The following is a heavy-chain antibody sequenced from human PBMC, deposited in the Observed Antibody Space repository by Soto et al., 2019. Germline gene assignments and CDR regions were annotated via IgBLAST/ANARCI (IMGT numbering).Heavy chain of an antibody. Sequence: QVQLVQSGAEVKKPGASVKVSCKASGYTFTSYDINWVRQATGQGLEWMGWMNPNSGNTGYAQKFQGRVTMTRNTSRSTAYMELSSLRAEDPAVYYCARGEYYGSGSPFDPWGQGTLVTVSS. CDR2: MNPNSGNT. J-gene: IGHJ5*02. V-gene: IGHV1-8*01. CDR1: GYTFTSYD. D-gene: IGHD3-10*01. CDR3: ARGEYYGSGSPFDP.